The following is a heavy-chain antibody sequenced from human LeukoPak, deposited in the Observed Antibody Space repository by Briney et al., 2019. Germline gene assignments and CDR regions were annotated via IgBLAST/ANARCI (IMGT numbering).Heavy chain of an antibody. CDR2: ISSSSSYI. J-gene: IGHJ4*02. V-gene: IGHV3-21*01. CDR1: GFTFSGSA. Sequence: GGSLRLSCAASGFTFSGSAMHWVRQAPGKGLEWVSSISSSSSYIYYADSVKGRFTISRDNAKNSLYLQMNSLRAEDTAVYYCTTVVTGPSYWGQGTLVTVSS. D-gene: IGHD4-23*01. CDR3: TTVVTGPSY.